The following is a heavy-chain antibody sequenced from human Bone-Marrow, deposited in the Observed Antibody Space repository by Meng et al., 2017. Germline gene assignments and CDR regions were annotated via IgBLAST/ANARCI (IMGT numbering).Heavy chain of an antibody. Sequence: SETLSLTCTVSGYSISSGYYWGWIRQPPGKGLEWIGSIYHSGSTYYNPSLKSRVTMSVDTSKNQFSLRLTSVTAADTAVYYCAGGPWELDYWGQGTLVTVSS. CDR1: GYSISSGYY. CDR3: AGGPWELDY. CDR2: IYHSGST. J-gene: IGHJ4*02. D-gene: IGHD1-26*01. V-gene: IGHV4-38-2*02.